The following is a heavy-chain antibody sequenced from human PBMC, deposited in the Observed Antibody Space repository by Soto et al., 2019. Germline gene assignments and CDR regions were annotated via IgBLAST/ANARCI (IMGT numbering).Heavy chain of an antibody. V-gene: IGHV3-21*01. CDR2: ISSSSSYI. CDR1: GFTFSSYS. CDR3: ARSNYDFWSGYYSSYYYGMDV. J-gene: IGHJ6*02. D-gene: IGHD3-3*01. Sequence: LRLSCAASGFTFSSYSMNWVRQAPWKGLEWVSSISSSSSYIYYADSVKGRFTISRDNAKNSLYLQMNSLRAEDTAVYYCARSNYDFWSGYYSSYYYGMDVWGQGTTVTVSS.